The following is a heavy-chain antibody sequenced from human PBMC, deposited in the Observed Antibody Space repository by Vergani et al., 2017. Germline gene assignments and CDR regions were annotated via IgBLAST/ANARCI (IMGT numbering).Heavy chain of an antibody. V-gene: IGHV3-23*01. D-gene: IGHD6-13*01. J-gene: IGHJ4*02. CDR1: GFTFSSYA. CDR2: ISGSGGST. Sequence: EVQLLESGGGLVQPGGSLRLSCAASGFTFSSYAMSWVRQAPGKGLEWVSAISGSGGSTYSADSVKGRFTISRDNSKNTLYLQMNSLRADDTAVYYCAKDHGDRVSSSWYYFDYWGQGTLVTVSS. CDR3: AKDHGDRVSSSWYYFDY.